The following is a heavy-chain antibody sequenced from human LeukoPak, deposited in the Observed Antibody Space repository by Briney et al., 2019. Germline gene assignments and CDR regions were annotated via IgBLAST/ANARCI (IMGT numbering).Heavy chain of an antibody. CDR2: IFPGDSDT. CDR3: ARLNTNVPDY. J-gene: IGHJ4*02. CDR1: GYGFTTYW. D-gene: IGHD2-8*01. Sequence: GESLKISCKSSGYGFTTYWIGWVRQMPGKGLEWVGIIFPGDSDTIYSPSSQGQVTISADYSINTAYLHWSSLRASDTAIYYCARLNTNVPDYWGQGTLVTVSS. V-gene: IGHV5-51*01.